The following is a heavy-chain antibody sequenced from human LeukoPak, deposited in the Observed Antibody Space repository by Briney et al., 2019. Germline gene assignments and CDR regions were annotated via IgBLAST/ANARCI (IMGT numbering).Heavy chain of an antibody. CDR3: ASCSSTICDFFDY. D-gene: IGHD2-2*01. V-gene: IGHV1-18*01. CDR1: GYTFTDYG. CDR2: ISVYNGKT. Sequence: WASVKVSCKASGYTFTDYGIGWMRQAPGQGLEWMGWISVYNGKTNSAQKFQGRVTMTTDTSTTTAYMDLRSLRSDDTAIYFCASCSSTICDFFDYWGQGTLVTVSS. J-gene: IGHJ4*02.